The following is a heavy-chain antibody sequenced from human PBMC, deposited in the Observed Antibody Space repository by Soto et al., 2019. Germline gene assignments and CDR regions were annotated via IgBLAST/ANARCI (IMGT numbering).Heavy chain of an antibody. CDR2: ITPKSGGT. CDR1: AYTFTGNY. J-gene: IGHJ4*02. Sequence: ASVKVSCKASAYTFTGNYMHWVRHAPGQGLEWMGWITPKSGGTNYAKNFQGRVTMTRDTSISTAYMELSSLRSGDTAVYYCVIGSFFWSGYLGPFDYWGQGTLVTVSS. D-gene: IGHD3-3*01. CDR3: VIGSFFWSGYLGPFDY. V-gene: IGHV1-2*02.